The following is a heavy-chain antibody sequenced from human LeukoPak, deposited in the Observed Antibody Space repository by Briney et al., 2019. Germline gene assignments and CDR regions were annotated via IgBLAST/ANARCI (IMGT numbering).Heavy chain of an antibody. V-gene: IGHV4-59*08. CDR2: IYSSGST. D-gene: IGHD5-24*01. CDR3: ARNRVKRWRPQDFDS. J-gene: IGHJ4*02. CDR1: GGSIISYY. Sequence: PSETLSLTCTVSGGSIISYYWSWIRQPPGKGLEWIAYIYSSGSTNYNPSLKSRVTISLDTSKNQFSLKLNSVTAADTAVYYCARNRVKRWRPQDFDSWGQGTLVTVSS.